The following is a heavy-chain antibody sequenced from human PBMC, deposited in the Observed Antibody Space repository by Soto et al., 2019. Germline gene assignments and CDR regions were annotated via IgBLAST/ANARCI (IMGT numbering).Heavy chain of an antibody. V-gene: IGHV4-59*01. CDR1: GGSISSYY. D-gene: IGHD5-12*01. Sequence: QVQLQESGPGLVKPSETLSLTCTVSGGSISSYYWSWIRQPPGKGLEWIGYIYYSGSTNYNPSLKRRVTISVDTSKNQFSLKLSSVTAADTAVYYCARDRGYSDYWGQGTLVTVSS. CDR3: ARDRGYSDY. CDR2: IYYSGST. J-gene: IGHJ4*02.